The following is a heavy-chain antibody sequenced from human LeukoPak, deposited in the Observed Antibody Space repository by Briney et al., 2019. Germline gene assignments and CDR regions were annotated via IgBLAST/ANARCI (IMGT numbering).Heavy chain of an antibody. Sequence: GGSLRLSCAASGFTFSSYSMNWVRQAPGKGLEWASSISSSSSYIYYADSVKGRFTISRDNAKNSLYLQMNSLRAEDTAVYYCARAGSRDGYNFGYWGQGTLVTVSS. D-gene: IGHD5-24*01. CDR2: ISSSSSYI. CDR3: ARAGSRDGYNFGY. CDR1: GFTFSSYS. J-gene: IGHJ4*02. V-gene: IGHV3-21*01.